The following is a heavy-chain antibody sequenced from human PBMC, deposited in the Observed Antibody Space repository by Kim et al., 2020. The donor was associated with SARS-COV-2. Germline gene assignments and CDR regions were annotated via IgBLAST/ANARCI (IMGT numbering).Heavy chain of an antibody. V-gene: IGHV3-23*01. J-gene: IGHJ4*02. CDR1: GFTFSRYA. Sequence: GGSLRLSCAASGFTFSRYAMRWVRQAPGKGLDWVSAISGGGARTYYADSVKGRFTISRDNSKNTVYLQMNSLRAEDTAVYYCAKDSGNDYDGQLDYWGQGTLVTLSS. CDR2: ISGGGART. CDR3: AKDSGNDYDGQLDY. D-gene: IGHD4-17*01.